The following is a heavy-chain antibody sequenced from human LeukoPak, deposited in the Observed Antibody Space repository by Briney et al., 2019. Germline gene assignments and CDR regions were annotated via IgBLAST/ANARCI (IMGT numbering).Heavy chain of an antibody. D-gene: IGHD5-24*01. CDR1: GFTFSTYS. CDR2: ISSSSTYI. J-gene: IGHJ4*02. CDR3: ARGDPHGAYFDY. Sequence: GGSLRLSCAASGFTFSTYSMNWVRQAPGKGLEWVSVISSSSTYIYYSDSMRGRFTISRDNAKNSLYLQMNSLRAEDTAVYYCARGDPHGAYFDYWGQGALVTVSS. V-gene: IGHV3-21*01.